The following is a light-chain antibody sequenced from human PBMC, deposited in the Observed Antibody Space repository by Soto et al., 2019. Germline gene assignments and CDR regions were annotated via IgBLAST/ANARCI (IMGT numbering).Light chain of an antibody. J-gene: IGLJ1*01. CDR1: SSDVGGYNS. Sequence: QSALPQPASVSGSPGQSITISCTGTSSDVGGYNSVSWYQQHPGKAPKLIIYEVSNRPSGVSNRFSGSKSGNTASLTISGLQAEDEADYYCSSYTSSSLYVFGTGTKVTVL. V-gene: IGLV2-14*01. CDR3: SSYTSSSLYV. CDR2: EVS.